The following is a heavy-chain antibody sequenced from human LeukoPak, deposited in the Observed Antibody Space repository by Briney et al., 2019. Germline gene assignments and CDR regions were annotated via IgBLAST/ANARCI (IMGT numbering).Heavy chain of an antibody. CDR3: SRRNY. CDR2: IWHHGNDA. CDR1: GFIFTNYH. J-gene: IGHJ4*02. V-gene: IGHV3-33*01. Sequence: GGSLRLSCAASGFIFTNYHIHWVRQAPGKGLEWVACIWHHGNDAYYVDSVKGRFTISRDNAKNTLYLQMNSLRAEDTAVYYCSRRNYWGQGTLVTVSS.